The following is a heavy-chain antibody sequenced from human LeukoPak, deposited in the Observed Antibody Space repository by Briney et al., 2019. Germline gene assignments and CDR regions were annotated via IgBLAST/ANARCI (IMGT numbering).Heavy chain of an antibody. J-gene: IGHJ4*02. CDR2: MNPNSGNT. CDR1: GYTFTSYD. Sequence: ASVKVSCKASGYTFTSYDINWVRQATGQGLEWMGWMNPNSGNTGYAQKFQGRVTITRNTSISTAYMELSSLRSEDTAVYYCARGLRFLEWLLAGPFANWGQGTLVPSPQ. D-gene: IGHD3-3*01. V-gene: IGHV1-8*03. CDR3: ARGLRFLEWLLAGPFAN.